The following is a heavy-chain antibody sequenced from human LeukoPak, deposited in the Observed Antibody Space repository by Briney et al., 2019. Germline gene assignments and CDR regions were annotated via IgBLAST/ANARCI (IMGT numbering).Heavy chain of an antibody. Sequence: GGSLRLSCAASGFTFSSYWMTWVRQAPGKGLEWVANIKQDGSEKNYVDSVKGRFTISRDNAENSLFLQMNSLRVEDTAVYYCAREWQGGIAAAGTRIAGDYWGQGTLVAVSS. CDR1: GFTFSSYW. D-gene: IGHD6-13*01. V-gene: IGHV3-7*01. CDR2: IKQDGSEK. CDR3: AREWQGGIAAAGTRIAGDY. J-gene: IGHJ4*02.